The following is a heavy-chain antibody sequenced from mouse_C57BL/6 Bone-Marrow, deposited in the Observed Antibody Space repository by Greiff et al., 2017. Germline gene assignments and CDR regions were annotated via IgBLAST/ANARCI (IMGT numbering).Heavy chain of an antibody. CDR3: ARDHDY. J-gene: IGHJ3*01. V-gene: IGHV3-6*01. CDR1: GYSITSGYY. Sequence: DVKLQESVPGLVKPSQSLSLTCSVTGYSITSGYYWNWIRQFPGNKLEWMGYISYDGSNNYNPSLKNRISITRDTSKNQFFLKLNSVTTEDTATYYCARDHDYWGQGTLVTVAA. CDR2: ISYDGSN.